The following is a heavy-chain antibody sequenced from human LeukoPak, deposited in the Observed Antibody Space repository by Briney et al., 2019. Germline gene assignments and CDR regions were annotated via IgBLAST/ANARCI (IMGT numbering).Heavy chain of an antibody. V-gene: IGHV4-34*01. CDR2: INHSGST. CDR1: GGSISSYY. Sequence: SETLSLTCTVSGGSISSYYWSWIRQPPGKGLEWIGEINHSGSTNYNPSLKSRVTISVDTSKNQFSLKLSSVTAADTAVYYCARQAYSSSWYLKAPFFDYWGQGTLVTVSS. CDR3: ARQAYSSSWYLKAPFFDY. D-gene: IGHD6-13*01. J-gene: IGHJ4*02.